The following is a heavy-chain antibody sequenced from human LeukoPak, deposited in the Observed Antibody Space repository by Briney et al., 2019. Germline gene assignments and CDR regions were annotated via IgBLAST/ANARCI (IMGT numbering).Heavy chain of an antibody. Sequence: PGGSLRLSCAASGFTVSSNYMSWVRQAPGKGLEWVSVIYSGGSTYYADSVKGRFTISRDNSKNTLYLQMNSLRAEDTAVYYCARDRVVVTAADYFDYWGQGTLVTVSS. CDR1: GFTVSSNY. D-gene: IGHD2-21*02. CDR2: IYSGGST. V-gene: IGHV3-53*01. CDR3: ARDRVVVTAADYFDY. J-gene: IGHJ4*02.